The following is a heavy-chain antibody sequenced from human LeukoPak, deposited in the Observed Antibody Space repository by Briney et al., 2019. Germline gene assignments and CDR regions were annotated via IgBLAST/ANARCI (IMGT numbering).Heavy chain of an antibody. J-gene: IGHJ3*02. V-gene: IGHV4-59*01. Sequence: ASETLSLTCTVSGGSISSYYWSWIRQPPGKGLEWIGYIYYSGSTNYNPSLKSRVTISVDTSKNQFSLKLSSVTAADTAVYYCATSGSYYNVNDAFDIWGQGTMVTVSS. CDR3: ATSGSYYNVNDAFDI. D-gene: IGHD1-26*01. CDR2: IYYSGST. CDR1: GGSISSYY.